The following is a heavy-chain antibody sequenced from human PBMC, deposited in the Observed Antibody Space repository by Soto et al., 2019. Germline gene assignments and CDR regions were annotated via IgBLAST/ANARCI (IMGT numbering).Heavy chain of an antibody. D-gene: IGHD6-13*01. CDR1: GYTFTANY. V-gene: IGHV1-2*04. CDR2: INPNSGVT. Sequence: ASVKVSCKASGYTFTANYLHWVRQAPGQGLEWMGWINPNSGVTNYAQRFQAWVTMTRDTSISTAYMELSRLTSDDTAVYYCAREISSSWMEVWGQGTTVTVSS. CDR3: AREISSSWMEV. J-gene: IGHJ6*02.